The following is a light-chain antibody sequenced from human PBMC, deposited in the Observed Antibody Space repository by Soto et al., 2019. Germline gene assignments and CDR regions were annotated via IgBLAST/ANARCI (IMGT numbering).Light chain of an antibody. Sequence: QSALTQPASVSGSPGQSITISCTGTSSDVGGYNYVSWFQQHPGSAPKLIIYDVSNRPSGVSNRFSASKSGNTASLTISGLQAEDEADYYCNSYTPSNTVVFGGGTKLTVL. CDR1: SSDVGGYNY. CDR3: NSYTPSNTVV. V-gene: IGLV2-14*01. CDR2: DVS. J-gene: IGLJ2*01.